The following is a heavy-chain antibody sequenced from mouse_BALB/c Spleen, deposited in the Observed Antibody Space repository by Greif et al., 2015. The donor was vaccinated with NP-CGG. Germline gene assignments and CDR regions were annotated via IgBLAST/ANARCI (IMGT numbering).Heavy chain of an antibody. D-gene: IGHD2-14*01. Sequence: DLVKPGASVKLSCKASGYTFTSYWINWIKQRPGQGLEWIGRIAPGSGSTYYNEMFKGKATLTVDTSSSTAYIQLSSRSSEDSAVYFCARGYGSYWYFDVWGAGTTVTVSS. J-gene: IGHJ1*01. CDR1: GYTFTSYW. CDR3: ARGYGSYWYFDV. CDR2: IAPGSGST. V-gene: IGHV1S41*01.